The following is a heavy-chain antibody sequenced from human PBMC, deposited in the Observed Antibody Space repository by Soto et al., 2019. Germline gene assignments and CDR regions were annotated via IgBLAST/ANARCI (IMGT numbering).Heavy chain of an antibody. CDR2: ISGHNGNT. J-gene: IGHJ4*02. D-gene: IGHD3-9*01. CDR3: AGDFEPGGQTAGGFAS. V-gene: IGHV1-18*01. Sequence: QVQLVQSGTEVKKPGASVKVSCKASGYTFTRFGINWVRQAPGQGLEWMGWISGHNGNTHSAQNFQGRVTVTTDTSTSTAYMDLRSLRSDATAVYYCAGDFEPGGQTAGGFASWGQGTLVTVSS. CDR1: GYTFTRFG.